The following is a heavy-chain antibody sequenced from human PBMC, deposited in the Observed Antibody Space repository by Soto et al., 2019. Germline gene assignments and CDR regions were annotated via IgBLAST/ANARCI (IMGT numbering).Heavy chain of an antibody. CDR2: ISSSSSYI. D-gene: IGHD5-12*01. Sequence: LGGSLRLSCAASGFTFSSYSMNRVRQAPGKGLEWVSSISSSSSYIYYADSVKGRFTISRDNAKNSLYLQMNSLRAEDTAVYYCARLEAATNYYYYYGMDVWGQGTTVTVSS. V-gene: IGHV3-21*01. CDR1: GFTFSSYS. J-gene: IGHJ6*02. CDR3: ARLEAATNYYYYYGMDV.